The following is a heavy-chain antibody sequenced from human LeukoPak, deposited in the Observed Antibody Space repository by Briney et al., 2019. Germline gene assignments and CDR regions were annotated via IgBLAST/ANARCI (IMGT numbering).Heavy chain of an antibody. Sequence: GGSLRLSCAASGFTFSSYWMSWVRQAPGKGLEWVSNIKQDGSEKYYVDSVKGRFTISRDNAKNSLYLQMNSLRAEDTAVYYCARLSYSSGWYSLDYWGQGTLVTVSS. CDR1: GFTFSSYW. V-gene: IGHV3-7*01. CDR3: ARLSYSSGWYSLDY. CDR2: IKQDGSEK. D-gene: IGHD6-19*01. J-gene: IGHJ4*02.